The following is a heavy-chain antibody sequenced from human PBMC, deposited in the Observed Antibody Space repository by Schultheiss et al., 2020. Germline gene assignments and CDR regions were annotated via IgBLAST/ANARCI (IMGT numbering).Heavy chain of an antibody. CDR2: INHSGST. CDR1: GGSISSSSYY. J-gene: IGHJ4*02. V-gene: IGHV4-39*07. D-gene: IGHD5-18*01. CDR3: ARGHRRYSYGY. Sequence: SQTLSLTCTVSGGSISSSSYYWAWIRQPPGKGLEWIGEINHSGSTNYNPSLKSRVTISVDTSKNQFSLKLSSVTAADTAVYYCARGHRRYSYGYWGQGTLVTVAS.